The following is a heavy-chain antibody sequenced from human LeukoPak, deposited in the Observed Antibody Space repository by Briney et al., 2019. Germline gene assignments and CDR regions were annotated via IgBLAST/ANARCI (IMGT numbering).Heavy chain of an antibody. D-gene: IGHD3-22*01. V-gene: IGHV1-46*01. Sequence: ASVKVSCKASGYTFTSYDINWVRQATGQGLEWMGIINPSGGSTSYAQKFQGRVTMTRDTSTSTVYMELSSLRSEDTAVYYCARGPYDSSGYYHRAEYFQHWGQGTLVTVSS. CDR2: INPSGGST. J-gene: IGHJ1*01. CDR3: ARGPYDSSGYYHRAEYFQH. CDR1: GYTFTSYD.